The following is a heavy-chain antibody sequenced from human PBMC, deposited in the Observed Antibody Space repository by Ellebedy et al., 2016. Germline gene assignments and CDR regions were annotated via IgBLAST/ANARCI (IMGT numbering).Heavy chain of an antibody. CDR1: GYNFIYW. J-gene: IGHJ4*02. Sequence: GESLKISXKGSGYNFIYWISWVRQMPGKGLEWMGNIDPSDSYTNYSPSFQGHVTISVDKSVSTAYLQWSSLEASDTAIYYCARHRRFGESYTSFDYWGQGTLLTVSS. V-gene: IGHV5-10-1*01. D-gene: IGHD3-10*01. CDR2: IDPSDSYT. CDR3: ARHRRFGESYTSFDY.